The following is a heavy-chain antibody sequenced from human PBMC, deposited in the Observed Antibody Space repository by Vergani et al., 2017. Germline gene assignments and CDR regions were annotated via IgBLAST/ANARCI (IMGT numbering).Heavy chain of an antibody. CDR2: IIPIFGTA. J-gene: IGHJ4*02. Sequence: QVQLVQSGAEVKKPGSSVKDSCKASGGTFSSYAISWVRQAPGQGLEWMGGIIPIFGTANYAQKFQGRVTITADESTSTAYMELSSLRSEDTAVYYCASPRFDYGGNSGLDYWGQGTLVTVSS. V-gene: IGHV1-69*01. CDR3: ASPRFDYGGNSGLDY. D-gene: IGHD4-23*01. CDR1: GGTFSSYA.